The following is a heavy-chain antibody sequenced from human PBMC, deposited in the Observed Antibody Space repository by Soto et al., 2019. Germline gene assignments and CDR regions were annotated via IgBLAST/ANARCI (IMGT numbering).Heavy chain of an antibody. Sequence: GEALKISRKGSGYSFSNYWISWVRQMPGKSLDWMGRIDPSDSYTNYSPSFQGHVTISADKSISTAYLQWSSLKASDTAMYYCARHEHSSSWYSRYYYGMDVWGQGTTVTVSS. CDR3: ARHEHSSSWYSRYYYGMDV. V-gene: IGHV5-10-1*01. CDR2: IDPSDSYT. D-gene: IGHD6-13*01. CDR1: GYSFSNYW. J-gene: IGHJ6*02.